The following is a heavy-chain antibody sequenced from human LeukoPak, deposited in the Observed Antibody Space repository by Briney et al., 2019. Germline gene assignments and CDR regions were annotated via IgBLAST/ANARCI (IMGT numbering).Heavy chain of an antibody. CDR2: ISGSGTTI. CDR1: GFSFSSYE. Sequence: PGGSLRLSCAASGFSFSSYEMNWVCQAPGKGLEWVSYISGSGTTIYYAGSVKGRFTISRDNAENSLYLQMNSLRAEDTAVYYCARQGLIVMAGEGDFDYWGQGTLVTVSS. D-gene: IGHD5-24*01. CDR3: ARQGLIVMAGEGDFDY. V-gene: IGHV3-48*03. J-gene: IGHJ4*02.